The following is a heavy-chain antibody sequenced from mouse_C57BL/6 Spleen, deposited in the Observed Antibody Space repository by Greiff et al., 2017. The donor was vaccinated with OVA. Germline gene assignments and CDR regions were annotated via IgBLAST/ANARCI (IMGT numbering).Heavy chain of an antibody. Sequence: VQLQQPGAELVMPGASVKLSCKASGYTFTSYWMHWVKQRPGQGLEWIGEIDPSDSYTNYNQKFKGKSTLTVDKSSSTAYMQLSSLTSEDSAVYYCAGTGTDFAWFAYWGQGTLVTVSA. CDR3: AGTGTDFAWFAY. D-gene: IGHD4-1*01. J-gene: IGHJ3*01. CDR2: IDPSDSYT. V-gene: IGHV1-69*01. CDR1: GYTFTSYW.